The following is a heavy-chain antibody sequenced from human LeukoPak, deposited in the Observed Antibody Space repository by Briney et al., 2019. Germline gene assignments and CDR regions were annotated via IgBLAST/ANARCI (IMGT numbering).Heavy chain of an antibody. D-gene: IGHD3-16*01. V-gene: IGHV3-15*01. CDR1: GITFSNAW. CDR2: IKSKTDGETM. J-gene: IGHJ3*02. CDR3: ITDPGEWQPI. Sequence: GGSLRLSCAVSGITFSNAWMSWVRQAPGKGLEWVGRIKSKTDGETMDYAAPVKGRFIISREDSISTLYLQMNRLDVEDTAVYYCITDPGEWQPIWGQGTMVTVSS.